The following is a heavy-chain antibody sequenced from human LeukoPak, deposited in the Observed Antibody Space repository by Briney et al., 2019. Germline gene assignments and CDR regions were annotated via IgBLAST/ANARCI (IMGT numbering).Heavy chain of an antibody. CDR2: IYHSGST. V-gene: IGHV4-4*02. CDR1: GGSISSSNW. CDR3: ARESYDFWSGYYHPDAFDI. J-gene: IGHJ3*02. Sequence: SGTLSLTCAVSGGSISSSNWWSWVRQPPGKGLEWIGEIYHSGSTNYNPSLKSRVTISVDKSKNQFSLKLSSVTAADTAVYYCARESYDFWSGYYHPDAFDIWGQGTMVTVSS. D-gene: IGHD3-3*01.